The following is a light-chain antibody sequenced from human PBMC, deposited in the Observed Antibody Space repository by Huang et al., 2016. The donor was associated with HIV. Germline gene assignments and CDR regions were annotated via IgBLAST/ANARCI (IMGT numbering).Light chain of an antibody. CDR3: QQRSNWPHT. CDR1: QSVNNF. V-gene: IGKV3-11*01. Sequence: EIVLTQSPATLSLSPGERATLSCRASQSVNNFISWHQQKPGQAPRHLIDDVSNRAAGIPARFSGSGSGTDFTLTISSLEPEDSAVYYCQQRSNWPHTFGQGTKLEIK. J-gene: IGKJ2*01. CDR2: DVS.